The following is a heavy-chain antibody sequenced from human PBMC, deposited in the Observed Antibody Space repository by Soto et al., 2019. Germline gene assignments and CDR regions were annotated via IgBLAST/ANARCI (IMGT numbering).Heavy chain of an antibody. D-gene: IGHD7-27*01. CDR2: INAGYGNT. V-gene: IGHV1-3*01. Sequence: QVHLVQSGAEVRKPGASVKVSCKASGYTFSSYAMHWVRQAPGQRLEWMGWINAGYGNTKSSQKFQDRVTISRDTSASTAYTELPSLRSEDTAVYYCARETGDGTFDFWGQGTLVTVSA. J-gene: IGHJ4*02. CDR1: GYTFSSYA. CDR3: ARETGDGTFDF.